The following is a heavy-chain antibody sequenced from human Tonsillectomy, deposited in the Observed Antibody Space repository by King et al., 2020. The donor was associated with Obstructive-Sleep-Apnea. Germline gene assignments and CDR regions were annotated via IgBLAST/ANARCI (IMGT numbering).Heavy chain of an antibody. D-gene: IGHD3-22*01. CDR2: ICWDGGST. J-gene: IGHJ4*02. CDR1: GFTCDDNT. CDR3: AKGGITMIVGDYFDY. Sequence: EVQLVESGGVVVQPGGSLRLSCAASGFTCDDNTMHWVRQAPGKGLEWVSLICWDGGSTYYADSVKGRFTISRDNSKNSLYLQMNSLRTEDTALYYCAKGGITMIVGDYFDYWGQGTLVTVSS. V-gene: IGHV3-43*01.